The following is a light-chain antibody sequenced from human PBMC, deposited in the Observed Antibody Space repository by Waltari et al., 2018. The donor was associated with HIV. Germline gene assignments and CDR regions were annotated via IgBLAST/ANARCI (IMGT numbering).Light chain of an antibody. CDR1: SSDVGSYNL. CDR3: CSYAGSSTLV. Sequence: QSALTQPASVSGSPGQSITISCTGTSSDVGSYNLVSWYQQHPGKAPKLMIYEVNKRPSGVSNRCAGSKSGNTASLTIAGLQAEDEADYFCCSYAGSSTLVFGGGTKLTVL. J-gene: IGLJ2*01. CDR2: EVN. V-gene: IGLV2-23*02.